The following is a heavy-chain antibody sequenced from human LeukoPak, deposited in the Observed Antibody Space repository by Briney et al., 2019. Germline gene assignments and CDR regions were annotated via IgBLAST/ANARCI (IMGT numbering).Heavy chain of an antibody. V-gene: IGHV1-2*02. CDR1: GYTFTGYY. J-gene: IGHJ6*03. Sequence: ASVKVSCKASGYTFTGYYLHCVRHAPGQGLLWMGWINPFNGYTNYSPKFKGRVTLTRDTSTTTSYMDLSRLTSDDTAVYFCARGSYDSRGYYSDYHFYMELWGKGTTVTVSS. CDR3: ARGSYDSRGYYSDYHFYMEL. CDR2: INPFNGYT. D-gene: IGHD3-22*01.